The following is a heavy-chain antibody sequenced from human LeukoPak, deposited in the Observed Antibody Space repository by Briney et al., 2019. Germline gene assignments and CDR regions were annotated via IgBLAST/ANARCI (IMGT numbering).Heavy chain of an antibody. CDR2: ISSSSSYI. CDR3: ARDQLAVTPDDWYFDL. V-gene: IGHV3-21*04. CDR1: GFTFSSYS. D-gene: IGHD1-1*01. Sequence: GGSLRLSCAASGFTFSSYSMNWVRQAPGKGLEWVSSISSSSSYIYYADSVKGRFTISRDNAKNSLYLQMNSLRSEDTAVYYCARDQLAVTPDDWYFDLWGRGTLVTVSS. J-gene: IGHJ2*01.